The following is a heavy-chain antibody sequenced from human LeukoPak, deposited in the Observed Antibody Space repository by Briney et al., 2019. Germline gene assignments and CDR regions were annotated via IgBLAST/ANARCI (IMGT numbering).Heavy chain of an antibody. V-gene: IGHV4-34*01. J-gene: IGHJ5*02. D-gene: IGHD2-15*01. CDR1: GGSFSGYY. Sequence: SETLSLTCAVYGGSFSGYYWSWIRQPPGKGLEWIGEINHSGSTNYNPSLKSRVTISVDTSKNQFSLKLSSVTAADTAVYYCARRDGGTRTGSWFDPWGQGTLVTVSS. CDR2: INHSGST. CDR3: ARRDGGTRTGSWFDP.